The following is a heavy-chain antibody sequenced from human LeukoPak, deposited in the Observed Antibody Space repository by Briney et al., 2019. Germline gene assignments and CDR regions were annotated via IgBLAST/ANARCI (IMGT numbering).Heavy chain of an antibody. D-gene: IGHD3-22*01. J-gene: IGHJ1*01. CDR2: ISWNSGII. V-gene: IGHV3-9*01. CDR3: AKAPPYYSDSSGYFQH. CDR1: GFTFEDSA. Sequence: PGRSLRLSCAASGFTFEDSAMHWVRQVPGKGLEWVSGISWNSGIIDYADSVKGRFTISRDNAKNSLYLQMNNLRPDDTAFYYCAKAPPYYSDSSGYFQHWGQGTLVTVSS.